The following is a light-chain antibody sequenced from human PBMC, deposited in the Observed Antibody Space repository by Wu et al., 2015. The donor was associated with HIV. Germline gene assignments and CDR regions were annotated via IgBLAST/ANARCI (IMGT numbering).Light chain of an antibody. V-gene: IGKV1-5*03. CDR2: KAS. J-gene: IGKJ1*01. CDR1: QNINNW. Sequence: IQMTQSPSTLSASVGDRVTITCRASQNINNWLAWYQQKSGKAPKLLISKASSLESGVPSRFSGSGSGTEFSLTINSLQPDDFATYYCQKYNTAPWTFGQGTKVE. CDR3: QKYNTAPWT.